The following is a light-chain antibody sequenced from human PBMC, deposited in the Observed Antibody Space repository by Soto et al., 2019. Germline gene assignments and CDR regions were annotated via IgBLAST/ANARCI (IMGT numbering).Light chain of an antibody. CDR3: CSYAGSSTMT. V-gene: IGLV2-23*01. J-gene: IGLJ7*01. CDR1: SSDVGNYNL. Sequence: QSALSQPASVSGSRGQSITISCTGTSSDVGNYNLVSWYQQHPGKAPKLMIFEDTKRPSGVSHRFSGSKSGNTASLTIAGLQPEDAADYYCCSYAGSSTMTFGGGTQLTVL. CDR2: EDT.